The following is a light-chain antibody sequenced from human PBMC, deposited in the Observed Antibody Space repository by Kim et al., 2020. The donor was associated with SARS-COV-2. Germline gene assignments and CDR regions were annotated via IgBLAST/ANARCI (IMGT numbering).Light chain of an antibody. V-gene: IGLV3-1*01. CDR1: NVGNKY. J-gene: IGLJ3*02. CDR3: QAWDSGAVV. CDR2: QDD. Sequence: SVSPGQTDSITCSGDNVGNKYISWYQKKSGQSPVVVIFQDDKRPSGIPERFSGSTSDNTATLTISGTQAMDEADYYCQAWDSGAVVFGGGTQLTVL.